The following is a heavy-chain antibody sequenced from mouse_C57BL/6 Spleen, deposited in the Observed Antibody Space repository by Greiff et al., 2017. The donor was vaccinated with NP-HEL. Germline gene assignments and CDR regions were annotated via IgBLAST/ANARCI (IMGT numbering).Heavy chain of an antibody. Sequence: VQLVESGAELVKPGASVKMSCKASGYTFTSYWITWVKQRPGQGLEWIGDIYPGSGSTNYNEKFKSKATLTVDTSSSTAYMQLSSLTSEDSAVYYCAREGLRRFAYWGQGTLVTVSA. J-gene: IGHJ3*01. CDR3: AREGLRRFAY. CDR2: IYPGSGST. V-gene: IGHV1-55*01. CDR1: GYTFTSYW. D-gene: IGHD2-4*01.